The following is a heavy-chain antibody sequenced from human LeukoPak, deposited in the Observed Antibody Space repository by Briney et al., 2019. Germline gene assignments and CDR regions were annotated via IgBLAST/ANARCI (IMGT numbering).Heavy chain of an antibody. CDR3: ARQSSGWSYYYGMDV. D-gene: IGHD6-19*01. V-gene: IGHV1-2*02. CDR2: INPNSGGT. CDR1: GYTFTGYY. J-gene: IGHJ6*02. Sequence: ASVKVSCKASGYTFTGYYMHWVRQAPGQGLEWMGWINPNSGGTNYAQKFQGRVTMTRDTSISTAYMELSRLRSEDTAVYYCARQSSGWSYYYGMDVWGQGTTVTVSS.